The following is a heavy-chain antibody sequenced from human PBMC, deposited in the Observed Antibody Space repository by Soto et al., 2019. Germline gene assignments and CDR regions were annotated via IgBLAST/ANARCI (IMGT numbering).Heavy chain of an antibody. V-gene: IGHV1-18*01. CDR2: ISAYNGNT. CDR3: ARDSSAYGDYSTADY. J-gene: IGHJ4*02. D-gene: IGHD4-17*01. CDR1: GYTFTSYG. Sequence: QVQLVQSGAEVKKPGASVKVSCKASGYTFTSYGISWVLQAPGQGLEWMGWISAYNGNTNYAQKLQGRVTMTTDTSTSTAYMELRSLRSDDTAVYYCARDSSAYGDYSTADYWGQGTLVTVSS.